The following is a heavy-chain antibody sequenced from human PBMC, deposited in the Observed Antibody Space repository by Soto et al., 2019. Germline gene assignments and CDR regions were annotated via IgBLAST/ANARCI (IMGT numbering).Heavy chain of an antibody. Sequence: XGSLRLSCAASGFTFSNYAMHWVRQAPGKGLEWVALTSYDGNNEYYTDSVKGRFTISRDNSKNTLFLQMNSPRPEDTAVYYCAKDKGVFNWATSYFDYWGQRALVTVSS. CDR3: AKDKGVFNWATSYFDY. D-gene: IGHD1-1*01. CDR2: TSYDGNNE. J-gene: IGHJ4*02. V-gene: IGHV3-30*18. CDR1: GFTFSNYA.